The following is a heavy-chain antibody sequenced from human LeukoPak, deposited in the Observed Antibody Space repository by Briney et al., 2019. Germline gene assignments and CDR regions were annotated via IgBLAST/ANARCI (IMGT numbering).Heavy chain of an antibody. J-gene: IGHJ4*02. D-gene: IGHD5-24*01. Sequence: ASVKVSCKASGYTFTSYGISWVRQAPGQGLEWMGWISAYNGNTNYAQKLQGRVTMTTDTSTSTAYMELRSLRSDDTAVYYCARDRRWLQLALFDYWSQGTLVTVSS. V-gene: IGHV1-18*01. CDR2: ISAYNGNT. CDR3: ARDRRWLQLALFDY. CDR1: GYTFTSYG.